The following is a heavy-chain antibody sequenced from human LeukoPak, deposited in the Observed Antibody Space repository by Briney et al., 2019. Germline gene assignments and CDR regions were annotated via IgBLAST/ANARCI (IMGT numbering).Heavy chain of an antibody. CDR3: ARGLGSYPEIPLDY. CDR2: ISAYNDNT. CDR1: GYTFTSYG. J-gene: IGHJ4*02. D-gene: IGHD3-16*02. Sequence: ASAKVSCKASGYTFTSYGISWMRQAPGQGLAWMGWISAYNDNTNYAQKLQGRVTMTTDTSKSTAYMELRSLRSDDTAVYYCARGLGSYPEIPLDYWGQGTLVTVSS. V-gene: IGHV1-18*01.